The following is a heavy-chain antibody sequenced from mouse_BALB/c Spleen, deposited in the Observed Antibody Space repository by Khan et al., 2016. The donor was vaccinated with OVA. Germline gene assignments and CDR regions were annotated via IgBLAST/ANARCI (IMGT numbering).Heavy chain of an antibody. CDR2: ISYSGST. Sequence: EVQLVESGPGLVKPSQSLSLTCTVTGYSISSDYAWNWLRPLPGNKLEWMGYISYSGSTCYNPLLTRRISITRDTSKNQFFLLLNSVTTEDTATCDYERSRYRYAMDYWGQGTLVTVSA. CDR3: ERSRYRYAMDY. J-gene: IGHJ3*01. D-gene: IGHD2-14*01. V-gene: IGHV3-2*02. CDR1: GYSISSDYA.